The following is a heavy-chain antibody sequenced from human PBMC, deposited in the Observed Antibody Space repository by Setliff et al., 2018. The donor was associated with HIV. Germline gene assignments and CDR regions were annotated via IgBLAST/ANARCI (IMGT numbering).Heavy chain of an antibody. V-gene: IGHV1-69*05. CDR1: GGTFSSYA. Sequence: ASVKVSCKASGGTFSSYAISWVRQAPGQGLEWMGGIIPILGTTNYAQKFQGRVTITRDTSARTVYMDLVSLISEDTAVYYCARDLIQPVSDYYFDFWGQGTLVTVSS. CDR3: ARDLIQPVSDYYFDF. CDR2: IIPILGTT. D-gene: IGHD5-18*01. J-gene: IGHJ4*02.